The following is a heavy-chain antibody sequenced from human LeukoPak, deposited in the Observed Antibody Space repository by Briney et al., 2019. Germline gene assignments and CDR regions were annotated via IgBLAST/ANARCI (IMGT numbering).Heavy chain of an antibody. J-gene: IGHJ4*02. Sequence: GGSLRLSCAASGFTFRTYSVNWVRQAPGKGLEWVSSISSSGTHIYYAYSVKGRFTISRDNAMNSLYLQMNSLRAEDTAVYYCAHRKATSWAHDYWGQGTLVTVSS. CDR3: AHRKATSWAHDY. CDR1: GFTFRTYS. V-gene: IGHV3-21*04. CDR2: ISSSGTHI. D-gene: IGHD2-2*01.